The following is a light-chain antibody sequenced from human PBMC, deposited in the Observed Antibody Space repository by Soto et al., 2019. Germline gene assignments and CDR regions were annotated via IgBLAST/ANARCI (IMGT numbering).Light chain of an antibody. CDR1: SSDVGGYNY. CDR2: DVS. Sequence: QSALTQPRSVSGSPGQSVTISCTGTSSDVGGYNYVSWYQQHPGKAPKLMIYDVSKRPSGVPDRFSGSKSGNTASLTISGLKAEDEPDYYCCSYAGSYYVFGTGTKLTVL. V-gene: IGLV2-11*01. CDR3: CSYAGSYYV. J-gene: IGLJ1*01.